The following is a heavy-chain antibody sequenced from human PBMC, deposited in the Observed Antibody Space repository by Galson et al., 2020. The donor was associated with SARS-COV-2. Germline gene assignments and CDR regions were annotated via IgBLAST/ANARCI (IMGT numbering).Heavy chain of an antibody. CDR1: GFTFSSYG. V-gene: IGHV3-30*18. CDR3: AKEGGGEIAVALDY. D-gene: IGHD6-19*01. J-gene: IGHJ4*02. CDR2: ISYDGSNK. Sequence: TGGSLRLSCAASGFTFSSYGMHWVRQAPGKGLEWVAVISYDGSNKYYADSVKGRFTISRDNSKNTLYLQMNSLRAEDTAVYYCAKEGGGEIAVALDYWGQGTLVTVSS.